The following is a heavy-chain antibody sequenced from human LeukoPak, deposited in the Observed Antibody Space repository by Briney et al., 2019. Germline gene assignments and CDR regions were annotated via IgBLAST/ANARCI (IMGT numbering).Heavy chain of an antibody. D-gene: IGHD6-19*01. V-gene: IGHV3-21*01. Sequence: GGSLRLPCAASGFTFSSYSMNWVRQAPGKGLEWVSSISSSSSYIYYADSVKGRFTISRDNAKNSLYLQMNSLRAEDTAVYYCANFQAVAGPYDAFDIWGQGTMVTVSS. CDR1: GFTFSSYS. CDR2: ISSSSSYI. CDR3: ANFQAVAGPYDAFDI. J-gene: IGHJ3*02.